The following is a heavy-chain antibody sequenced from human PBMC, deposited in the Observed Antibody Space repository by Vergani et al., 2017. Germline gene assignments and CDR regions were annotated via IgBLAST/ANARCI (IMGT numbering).Heavy chain of an antibody. CDR1: GYSFTSYW. Sequence: EVQLVQSGAEVKKPGESLKISCKGSGYSFTSYWIGWVRQMPGKGLEWLGIIYPGDSDTRHSPSFQGQVTISADKSISTAYLQWSSLKASDTAMYYWARQVYGERLAAHYYYYYGMDVWGQGARVTVSS. D-gene: IGHD3-10*02. V-gene: IGHV5-51*01. CDR2: IYPGDSDT. J-gene: IGHJ6*02. CDR3: ARQVYGERLAAHYYYYYGMDV.